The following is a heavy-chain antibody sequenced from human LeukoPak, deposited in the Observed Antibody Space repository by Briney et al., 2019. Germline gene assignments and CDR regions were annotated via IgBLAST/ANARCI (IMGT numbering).Heavy chain of an antibody. V-gene: IGHV4-59*01. J-gene: IGHJ4*02. CDR2: ISYSGST. Sequence: PSETLSLTCTVSGASISSYYWNWVRQPPGRGLEWIGYISYSGSTHYNPSLKSRVTISVDTSKNPFSLKLSSVTAQDTAVYYCARATKFTMVRGALDHWGQGTLVTVSS. CDR3: ARATKFTMVRGALDH. D-gene: IGHD3-10*01. CDR1: GASISSYY.